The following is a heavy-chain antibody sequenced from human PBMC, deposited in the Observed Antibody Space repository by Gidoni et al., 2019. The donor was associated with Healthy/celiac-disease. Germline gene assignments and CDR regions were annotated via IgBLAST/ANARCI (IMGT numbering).Heavy chain of an antibody. V-gene: IGHV5-51*01. CDR3: ARQEYSSSRKSNWFDP. Sequence: EVQLVQSGAEVKKPGESLKISCKGSGYSFTIYWIGWVRQMPGKGLEWMGIIYPGDSDTRYSPSFQGQVTISADKSISTAYLQWSSLKASDTAMYYCARQEYSSSRKSNWFDPWGQGTLVTVSS. CDR1: GYSFTIYW. CDR2: IYPGDSDT. D-gene: IGHD6-6*01. J-gene: IGHJ5*02.